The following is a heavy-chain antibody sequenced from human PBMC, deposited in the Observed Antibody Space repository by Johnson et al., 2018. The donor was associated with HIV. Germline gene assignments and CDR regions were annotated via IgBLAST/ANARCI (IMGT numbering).Heavy chain of an antibody. D-gene: IGHD6-13*01. J-gene: IGHJ3*02. CDR3: ARDRLAAADPDAFDS. CDR1: GFTFSRSW. V-gene: IGHV3-74*01. CDR2: SNSVGSST. Sequence: VQLVESGGSLVNHEGSLRLSCAASGFTFSRSWMQWFRQVQEKGQVWVSRSNSVGSSTTYEDSVKGRFTISRDKAKNTMHLQMNSLRAGEMAWYYCARDRLAAADPDAFDSWGQGTMVTVSS.